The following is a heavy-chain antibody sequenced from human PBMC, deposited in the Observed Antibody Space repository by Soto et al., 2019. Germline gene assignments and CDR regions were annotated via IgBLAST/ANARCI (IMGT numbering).Heavy chain of an antibody. CDR2: ISRSGSTK. CDR3: ARKGCCSSTKCLLDY. V-gene: IGHV3-48*03. Sequence: EVQLVESGGGLVQPGGSLRLSCAASGFTLSTYEMNWVRQAPEKGLEWVSYISRSGSTKYYADSVKGRFTISRDNAKYALYLQMISMRAEDTAVYYFARKGCCSSTKCLLDYWGQGTLVTVSS. J-gene: IGHJ4*02. D-gene: IGHD2-2*01. CDR1: GFTLSTYE.